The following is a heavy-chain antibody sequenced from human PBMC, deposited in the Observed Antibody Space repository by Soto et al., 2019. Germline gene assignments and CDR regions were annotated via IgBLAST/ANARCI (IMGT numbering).Heavy chain of an antibody. D-gene: IGHD3-22*01. CDR3: ACAHYYDSSGYYPNFDY. V-gene: IGHV1-8*01. CDR1: GYTFTSYD. CDR2: MNPNSGNT. J-gene: IGHJ4*02. Sequence: QVQLVQSGAEVKKPGASVKVSCKASGYTFTSYDINWVRQATGQGLEWMGWMNPNSGNTGYAKKFQGRVTMTRNTSISKAYMKLSSLRSEDTAVYYCACAHYYDSSGYYPNFDYWGQGALVTVSS.